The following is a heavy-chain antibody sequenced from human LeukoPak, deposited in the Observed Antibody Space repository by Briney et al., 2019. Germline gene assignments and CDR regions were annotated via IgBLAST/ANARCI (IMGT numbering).Heavy chain of an antibody. CDR2: IGAGGGST. Sequence: GGSLRLSCAASGFTFSSYAMTWVRQAPGKGLEWVSAIGAGGGSTYYADSLKGRFTISRDNSRNTLYLQMNSLRAEDTAVYYCARDAGDRGGFDYWGQGTMVTVSS. CDR1: GFTFSSYA. V-gene: IGHV3-23*01. CDR3: ARDAGDRGGFDY. J-gene: IGHJ4*02. D-gene: IGHD7-27*01.